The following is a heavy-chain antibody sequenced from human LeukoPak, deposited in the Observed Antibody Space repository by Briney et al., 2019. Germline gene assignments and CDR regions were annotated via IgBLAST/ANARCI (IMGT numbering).Heavy chain of an antibody. CDR1: GFTFSSYA. D-gene: IGHD3-22*01. CDR2: IRSNGGST. Sequence: PGGSLRLSCAASGFTFSSYAMHWVRQAPGKGLEYVSAIRSNGGSTYYANSVKGRFTISRDNSKNTLYLQMGSLRAEDTAVYYCAREIRTSPQYYYDSKPPPLCGMDVWGQGTTVTVSS. CDR3: AREIRTSPQYYYDSKPPPLCGMDV. J-gene: IGHJ6*02. V-gene: IGHV3-64*01.